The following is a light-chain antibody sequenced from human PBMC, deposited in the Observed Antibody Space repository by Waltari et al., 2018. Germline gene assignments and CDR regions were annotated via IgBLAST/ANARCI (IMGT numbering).Light chain of an antibody. Sequence: DIVMTQSPDSLAVSLGERATIQCKSTQTVLYRDNNKNYLTWYQQKPGQPPKLLFSWASIRESGVPDRLSASGSGTDFTLTISSLQAEDVAVYYCHQHYTTPWTFGQGTKVEIK. CDR3: HQHYTTPWT. CDR1: QTVLYRDNNKNY. J-gene: IGKJ1*01. V-gene: IGKV4-1*01. CDR2: WAS.